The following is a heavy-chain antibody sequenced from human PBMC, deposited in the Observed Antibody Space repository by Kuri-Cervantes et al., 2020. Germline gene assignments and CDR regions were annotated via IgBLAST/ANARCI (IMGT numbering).Heavy chain of an antibody. Sequence: GESLKISCAASGFTFSSYGMHWVRQAPGKGLEWMAVISYDGNNKYYADSVKGRFTISGDNSKNTLYLQMNSLRAEDTAVYYCAKDLASGWITGPLDYWGQGTLVTVSS. D-gene: IGHD6-19*01. V-gene: IGHV3-30*18. J-gene: IGHJ4*02. CDR3: AKDLASGWITGPLDY. CDR1: GFTFSSYG. CDR2: ISYDGNNK.